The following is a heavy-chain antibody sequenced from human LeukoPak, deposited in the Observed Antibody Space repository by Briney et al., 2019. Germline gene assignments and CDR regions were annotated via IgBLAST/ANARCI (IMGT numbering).Heavy chain of an antibody. Sequence: ASVKVSCKPSGYTFTRYYMHWLRQAPGQGLEWMGWINPNSGGTNYAQKFQGRVTMTRDTSISTTYMELSRLRSDDTAVYYCERDWHGWGSYYNVAGDYWGQGTLVTVSS. CDR1: GYTFTRYY. CDR3: ERDWHGWGSYYNVAGDY. V-gene: IGHV1-2*02. D-gene: IGHD3-10*01. J-gene: IGHJ4*02. CDR2: INPNSGGT.